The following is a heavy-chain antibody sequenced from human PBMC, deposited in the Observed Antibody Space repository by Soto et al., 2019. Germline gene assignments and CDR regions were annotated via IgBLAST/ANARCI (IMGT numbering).Heavy chain of an antibody. Sequence: ASVKVSCKASGYTFTVYDMHWVLRAPGQGLEWMGWINPNSGGTNYAQKFQGWVTMTRDTSISTAYMELSRLRSDDTAVYYCARVRAEVVLRNMIVVVPWHAPWGRGTLVTVSS. CDR2: INPNSGGT. CDR3: ARVRAEVVLRNMIVVVPWHAP. CDR1: GYTFTVYD. D-gene: IGHD3-22*01. J-gene: IGHJ5*02. V-gene: IGHV1-2*04.